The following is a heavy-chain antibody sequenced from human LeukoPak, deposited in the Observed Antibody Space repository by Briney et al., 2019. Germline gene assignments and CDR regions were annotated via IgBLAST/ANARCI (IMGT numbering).Heavy chain of an antibody. D-gene: IGHD3-22*01. J-gene: IGHJ3*02. CDR1: GFTFSSYS. Sequence: GGSLRLSCAASGFTFSSYSMNWVRQAPGKGLEWVSSISSSSSYIYYADSVKGRFTISRDNAKNSLYLQMNSLRAEDTAVYYCARCQKDSGYYDFIIVHHDAFDIWGQGTMVTVSS. V-gene: IGHV3-21*01. CDR3: ARCQKDSGYYDFIIVHHDAFDI. CDR2: ISSSSSYI.